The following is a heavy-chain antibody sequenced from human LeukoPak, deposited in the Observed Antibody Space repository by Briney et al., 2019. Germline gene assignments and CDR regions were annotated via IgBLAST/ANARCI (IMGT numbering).Heavy chain of an antibody. CDR2: ISYDGSKK. CDR1: GFTFRSYG. Sequence: GGSLRLSCAASGFTFRSYGMHWVRQAPGKGLEWVAVISYDGSKKYYGDSVKGRFTISRDNSKNTVYLQVNSLRAEDTAVYYCAKDDYSSGWYMVGDYWGQGTLVTVSS. D-gene: IGHD6-19*01. V-gene: IGHV3-30*18. CDR3: AKDDYSSGWYMVGDY. J-gene: IGHJ4*02.